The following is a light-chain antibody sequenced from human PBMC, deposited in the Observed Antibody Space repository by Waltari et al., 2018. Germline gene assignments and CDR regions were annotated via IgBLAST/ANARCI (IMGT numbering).Light chain of an antibody. Sequence: QSALTQPASVSGSPGQSITISCTGTSSDIGAHNYVSWYQQHPGRAPQLMIYEVSYRPSGISTRFSGSRSGSTASLTISGLQADDEADYYCSSYANSNTLFGGGTKLTVL. CDR3: SSYANSNTL. CDR1: SSDIGAHNY. CDR2: EVS. J-gene: IGLJ3*02. V-gene: IGLV2-14*01.